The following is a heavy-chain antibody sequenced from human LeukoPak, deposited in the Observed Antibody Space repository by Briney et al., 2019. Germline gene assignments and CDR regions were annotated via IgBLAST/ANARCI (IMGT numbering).Heavy chain of an antibody. CDR3: PRDFGDDFEYFDL. Sequence: PGGSLRLSCAASGFTFSSHAMSWVRQAPGKGLEWVSAINGSGSSTYYADSVKGRVSISRDNSKNTLYLQMNILRVEDTALYYSPRDFGDDFEYFDLWGRGTLVTVSS. CDR2: INGSGSST. D-gene: IGHD3-10*01. CDR1: GFTFSSHA. J-gene: IGHJ2*01. V-gene: IGHV3-23*01.